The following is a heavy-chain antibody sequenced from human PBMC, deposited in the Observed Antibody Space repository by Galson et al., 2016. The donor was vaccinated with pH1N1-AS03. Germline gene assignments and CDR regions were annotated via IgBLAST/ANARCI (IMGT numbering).Heavy chain of an antibody. J-gene: IGHJ4*01. Sequence: SVKVSCKASGYTFSAYAMHWVRQAPGQGLEWMGWINTGDGDTKYSQKFQDRITISSDAGATTAYLQWRSLKASDTATYYCARSDKQVYFDLWGQGTLVTVSS. V-gene: IGHV1-3*04. CDR1: GYTFSAYA. CDR3: ARSDKQVYFDL. CDR2: INTGDGDT. D-gene: IGHD1/OR15-1a*01.